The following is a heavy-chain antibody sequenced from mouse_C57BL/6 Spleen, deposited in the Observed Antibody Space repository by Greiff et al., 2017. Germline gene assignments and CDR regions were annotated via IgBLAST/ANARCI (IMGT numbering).Heavy chain of an antibody. CDR2: FHPNSGST. D-gene: IGHD3-2*02. CDR1: GYTFTSYW. J-gene: IGHJ2*01. V-gene: IGHV1-64*01. Sequence: QVQLQQPGAEPVKPGASVNLSCKASGYTFTSYWMHWVKQRPGQGLEWIGMFHPNSGSTTYNEKFKSKATLTVDKSSSTAYMQRSSLTSEDSAVYYCARCSSDYWGQGTTLTVSS. CDR3: ARCSSDY.